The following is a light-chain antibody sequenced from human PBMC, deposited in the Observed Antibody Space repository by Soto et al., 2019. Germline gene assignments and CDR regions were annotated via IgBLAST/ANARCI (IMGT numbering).Light chain of an antibody. Sequence: DIQMTQSPSSLSASVVDRVTITCLASQSISSYLNWYQQKPGKAPKLLIYAASSLQSGVPSRFSGSGSGTDFTLTISSLQPEDFATYYCQQSYSTPRGAFGQGTRLEIK. J-gene: IGKJ5*01. CDR3: QQSYSTPRGA. V-gene: IGKV1-39*01. CDR1: QSISSY. CDR2: AAS.